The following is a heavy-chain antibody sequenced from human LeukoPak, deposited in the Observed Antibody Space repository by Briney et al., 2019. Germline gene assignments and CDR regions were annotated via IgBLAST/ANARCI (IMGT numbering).Heavy chain of an antibody. CDR3: ARVRGYCSSTICYRYYFDY. Sequence: SETLSLTCTVSGYSISSGYYWGWVRQPPGKGLEWIGTIHHSGSTYYNPSLKSRVTISVDTSKNQFSLKLTSVTAADTAVYYCARVRGYCSSTICYRYYFDYWGQGTLVTVSS. V-gene: IGHV4-38-2*02. D-gene: IGHD2-2*01. J-gene: IGHJ4*02. CDR1: GYSISSGYY. CDR2: IHHSGST.